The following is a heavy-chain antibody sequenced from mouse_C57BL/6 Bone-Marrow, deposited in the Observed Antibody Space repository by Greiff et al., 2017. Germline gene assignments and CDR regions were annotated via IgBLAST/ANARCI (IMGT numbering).Heavy chain of an antibody. D-gene: IGHD2-4*01. CDR1: GFTFSDYG. Sequence: EVQLVESGGGLVKPGGSLKLSCAASGFTFSDYGMHWVRQAPEKGLEWVAYISSGSSTIYYADTVKGRFTISRDNAKNTLFLQMTSLRSEDTAMYYCARYDYDPFAYWGQGTLVTVSA. J-gene: IGHJ3*01. CDR3: ARYDYDPFAY. V-gene: IGHV5-17*01. CDR2: ISSGSSTI.